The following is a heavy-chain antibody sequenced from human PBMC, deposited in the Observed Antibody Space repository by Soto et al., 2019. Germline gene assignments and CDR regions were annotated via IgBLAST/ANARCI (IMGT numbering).Heavy chain of an antibody. D-gene: IGHD2-15*01. CDR1: GGSISSGGYY. CDR3: ARVGRNYSGGSCFAFDI. Sequence: SETLSLTCTVSGGSISSGGYYWSWIRQHPGKGLEWIGYIYYSGSTYYNPSLKSRVTISVDTSKNQFSLKLSSVTAADTAVYYCARVGRNYSGGSCFAFDIWGQGTMVTVSS. J-gene: IGHJ3*02. CDR2: IYYSGST. V-gene: IGHV4-31*03.